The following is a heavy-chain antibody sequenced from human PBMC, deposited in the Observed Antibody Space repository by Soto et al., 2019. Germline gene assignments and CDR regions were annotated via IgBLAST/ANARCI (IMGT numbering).Heavy chain of an antibody. V-gene: IGHV4-59*08. Sequence: PSETLSLTCSVSGGSISNYYWNWIRQPPGNGLEWIGCIFYSGSTNYNPSLKGRVTISVDTSKNQFSLKLSSVTAADTAVYYCASSYCSSTSCYKLYYYYGMDVWGQGTTVTVSS. D-gene: IGHD2-2*01. CDR2: IFYSGST. J-gene: IGHJ6*02. CDR1: GGSISNYY. CDR3: ASSYCSSTSCYKLYYYYGMDV.